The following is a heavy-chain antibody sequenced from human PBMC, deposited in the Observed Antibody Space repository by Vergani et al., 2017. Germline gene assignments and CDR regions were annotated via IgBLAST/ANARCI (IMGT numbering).Heavy chain of an antibody. D-gene: IGHD6-6*01. Sequence: EVQLVESGGGLVKPGGSLRLSCAASGFTFSNAWMSWVRQAPGKGLEWVSGISWNSNSIGYADSVKGRFTISRDNAKNSLYLQMNSLRAEDTALYYCAKDLGTSSGGGWFDPWGQGTLVTVSS. CDR2: ISWNSNSI. J-gene: IGHJ5*02. V-gene: IGHV3-9*01. CDR1: GFTFSNAW. CDR3: AKDLGTSSGGGWFDP.